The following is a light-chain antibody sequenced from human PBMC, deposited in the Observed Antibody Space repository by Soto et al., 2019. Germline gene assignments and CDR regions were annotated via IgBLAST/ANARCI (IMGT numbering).Light chain of an antibody. CDR2: EVS. CDR1: SSDVGSYNR. Sequence: QPALTQPPSVSGSPGQSVTISCTGTSSDVGSYNRVSWYQQPPGTAPKLMIYEVSNRPSGVPDRFSGSKSGNTASLTISGLQAEDEADYYCSSYTSSSTFPYVFGTGTKLTVL. J-gene: IGLJ1*01. V-gene: IGLV2-18*02. CDR3: SSYTSSSTFPYV.